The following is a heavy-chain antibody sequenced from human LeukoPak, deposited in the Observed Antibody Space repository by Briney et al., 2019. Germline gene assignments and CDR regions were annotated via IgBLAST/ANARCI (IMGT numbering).Heavy chain of an antibody. CDR2: IRGTADNA. CDR3: AKRGYCSGGACYSGAAPHFDY. D-gene: IGHD2-15*01. V-gene: IGHV3-23*01. J-gene: IGHJ4*02. CDR1: GFTFSNYA. Sequence: GGSLRLSCAASGFTFSNYAMSWVRQAPGKGLEWVSAIRGTADNAYYEDSVKGRFTISRDNSKSTLYLQMNSLRAEDTAVYYCAKRGYCSGGACYSGAAPHFDYWGQGTLVTVSS.